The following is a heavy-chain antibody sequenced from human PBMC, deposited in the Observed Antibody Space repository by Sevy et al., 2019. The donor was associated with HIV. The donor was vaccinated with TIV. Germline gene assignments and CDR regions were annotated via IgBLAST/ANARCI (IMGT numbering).Heavy chain of an antibody. CDR1: GFSFSLYA. CDR3: ARNEDGAMDV. V-gene: IGHV3-30*04. D-gene: IGHD2-15*01. CDR2: ISYDGSNK. J-gene: IGHJ6*02. Sequence: GGSLRLSCVASGFSFSLYAMSWVRQAPGKGLEWVAVISYDGSNKYYADSVKGRFTISRDNSKNTLYLQMNSLRAEDTAVYYCARNEDGAMDVWGQGTTVTVSS.